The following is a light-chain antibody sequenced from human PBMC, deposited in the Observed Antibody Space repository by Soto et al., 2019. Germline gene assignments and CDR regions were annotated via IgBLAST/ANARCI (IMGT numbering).Light chain of an antibody. J-gene: IGKJ1*01. V-gene: IGKV1-5*03. Sequence: DIQMTQSPSTLSASVGDRVTITCRASQSISSWLAWYQQKPGQAPKLLIYKASSLESGVPSRFSGSGSGTEFTLTISSLQSDDFATYYCQQYSNYWTFGQGTKVEIK. CDR1: QSISSW. CDR2: KAS. CDR3: QQYSNYWT.